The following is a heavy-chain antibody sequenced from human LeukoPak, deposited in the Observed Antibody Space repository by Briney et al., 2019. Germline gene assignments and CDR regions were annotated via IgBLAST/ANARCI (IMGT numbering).Heavy chain of an antibody. CDR1: GGSISSSSYY. D-gene: IGHD1-26*01. CDR2: IYHTGST. J-gene: IGHJ6*03. Sequence: SETLSLTCTVSGGSISSSSYYWGWIRQPPGKGLEWIGTIYHTGSTYYNPSLKSRVTISVDTSKNQFSLKLSSMTAADTAVYYCARTGGSFYFYYYMDVWGKGTTVTVSS. CDR3: ARTGGSFYFYYYMDV. V-gene: IGHV4-39*07.